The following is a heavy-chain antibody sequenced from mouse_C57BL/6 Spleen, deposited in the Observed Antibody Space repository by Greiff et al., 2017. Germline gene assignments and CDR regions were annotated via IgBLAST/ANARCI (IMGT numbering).Heavy chain of an antibody. Sequence: QVQLQQPGAELVMPGASVKLSCKASGYTFTSYWMHWVKQRPGQGLEWIGEIDPSDSYTNYNQKFKGKSTLTVDKSSSTAYMQLSSLTSEDSAVYYCARWYGGWYFDVWGTGTTVTVSS. CDR1: GYTFTSYW. J-gene: IGHJ1*03. CDR2: IDPSDSYT. D-gene: IGHD2-14*01. CDR3: ARWYGGWYFDV. V-gene: IGHV1-69*01.